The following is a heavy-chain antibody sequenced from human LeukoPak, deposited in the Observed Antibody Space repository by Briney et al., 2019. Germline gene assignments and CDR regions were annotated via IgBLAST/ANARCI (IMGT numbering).Heavy chain of an antibody. CDR2: IYTSGST. V-gene: IGHV4-4*07. CDR3: ARHNYYDSSGYYYSYGY. J-gene: IGHJ4*02. D-gene: IGHD3-22*01. Sequence: PSETLSLTCTVSGGSISSYYWSWIRQPAGKGLEWIGRIYTSGSTNYNPSLKSRVTMSVDTSKNQFSLKLSSVTAADTAVYYCARHNYYDSSGYYYSYGYWGQGTLVTVSS. CDR1: GGSISSYY.